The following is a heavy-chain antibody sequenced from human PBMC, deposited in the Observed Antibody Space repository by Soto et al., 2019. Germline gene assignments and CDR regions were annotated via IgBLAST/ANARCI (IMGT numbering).Heavy chain of an antibody. V-gene: IGHV3-21*01. Sequence: GGSLRLSCAASGFTFSSYSMNWVRQAPGKGPEWVSSISSSSSYIYYADSVKGRFTISRDNAKNSLYLQMNSLRAEDTAVYYCARAFGGYDSPDYFDYWGQGTLVTVSS. CDR3: ARAFGGYDSPDYFDY. CDR2: ISSSSSYI. J-gene: IGHJ4*02. D-gene: IGHD5-12*01. CDR1: GFTFSSYS.